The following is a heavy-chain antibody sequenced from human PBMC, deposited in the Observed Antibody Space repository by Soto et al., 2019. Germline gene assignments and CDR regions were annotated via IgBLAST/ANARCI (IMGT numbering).Heavy chain of an antibody. CDR1: GGSISSYD. V-gene: IGHV4-4*07. Sequence: SETLSLTCTVSGGSISSYDWSWIRQPAGKGLEWIGRIYTSGSTNYNPSLKSRVTMSVDTFTNQFSLKMSSVTAADKAVYYCARDLSGSYYFDYWGKGTLVTVSS. D-gene: IGHD6-6*01. J-gene: IGHJ4*02. CDR3: ARDLSGSYYFDY. CDR2: IYTSGST.